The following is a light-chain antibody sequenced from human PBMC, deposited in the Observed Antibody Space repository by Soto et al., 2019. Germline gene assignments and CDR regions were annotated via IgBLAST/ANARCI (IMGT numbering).Light chain of an antibody. V-gene: IGKV3-15*01. J-gene: IGKJ4*01. Sequence: EIVMTQSPATLSVSPGEGATLSCRASQSVHSDLAWYQHKFGQAPRLLIYDASTRATGIPARFSGSGYGTEFTLTISSLQSEDFAVYYCQQYTNWPPLTFGGGTKVEI. CDR2: DAS. CDR1: QSVHSD. CDR3: QQYTNWPPLT.